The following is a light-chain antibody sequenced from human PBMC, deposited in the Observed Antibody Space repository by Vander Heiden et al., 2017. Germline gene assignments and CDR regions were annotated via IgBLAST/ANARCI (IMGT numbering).Light chain of an antibody. Sequence: DFQLTHSPPSLAASVGDRVTITCRASQSISTYLNWYQQKSGKVPKFLIYAASSLQSGVPSRFSGSGSGTDFALTINSLQPEDFATYYCQQSYSTPYTFGQGTRLEIK. CDR2: AAS. CDR1: QSISTY. CDR3: QQSYSTPYT. J-gene: IGKJ2*01. V-gene: IGKV1-39*01.